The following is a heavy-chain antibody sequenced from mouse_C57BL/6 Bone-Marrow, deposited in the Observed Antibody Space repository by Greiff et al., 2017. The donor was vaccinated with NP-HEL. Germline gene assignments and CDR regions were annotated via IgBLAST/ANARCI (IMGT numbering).Heavy chain of an antibody. CDR1: GYSFTGYY. Sequence: VQLKQSGPELVKPGASVKISCKASGYSFTGYYMNWVKQSPEKSLEWIGEINPSTGGTTYNQKFKAKATLTVDKSSSTAYMQLKSLTSEDSAVYYCARERRTGPFAYWGQGTLVTVSA. J-gene: IGHJ3*01. D-gene: IGHD4-1*01. CDR3: ARERRTGPFAY. V-gene: IGHV1-42*01. CDR2: INPSTGGT.